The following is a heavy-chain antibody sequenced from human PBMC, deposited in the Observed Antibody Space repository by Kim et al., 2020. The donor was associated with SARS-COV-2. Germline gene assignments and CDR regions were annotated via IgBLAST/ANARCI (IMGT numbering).Heavy chain of an antibody. CDR1: GGSFSGYY. V-gene: IGHV4-34*01. D-gene: IGHD3-3*01. CDR3: ARGQGTIFGVVITGNYYY. J-gene: IGHJ6*01. Sequence: SETLSLTCAVYGGSFSGYYWSWIRQPPGKGLEWIGEINHSGSTNYNPSLKSRVTISVDTSKNQFSLKLSSVTAADTAVYYCARGQGTIFGVVITGNYYY. CDR2: INHSGST.